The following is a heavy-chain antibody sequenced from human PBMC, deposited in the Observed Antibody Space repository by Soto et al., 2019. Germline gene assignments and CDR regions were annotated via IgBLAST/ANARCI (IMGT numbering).Heavy chain of an antibody. D-gene: IGHD2-15*01. CDR2: INPNSGGT. V-gene: IGHV1-2*02. CDR3: ARPPVYCSGGSCPGATYYGMDV. Sequence: ASVKVSCKASGYTFTGYYMHWVRQAPGQGLEWMGWINPNSGGTNYAQKFQGRVTMTRDTSNSTAYLELSRLRSDDTAVYYCARPPVYCSGGSCPGATYYGMDVLGQGTTVNVSS. CDR1: GYTFTGYY. J-gene: IGHJ6*02.